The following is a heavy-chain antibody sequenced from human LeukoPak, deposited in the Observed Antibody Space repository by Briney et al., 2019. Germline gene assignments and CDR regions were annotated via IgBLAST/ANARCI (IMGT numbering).Heavy chain of an antibody. V-gene: IGHV3-30*18. CDR1: GFTFSSYG. J-gene: IGHJ4*02. CDR3: AKDGGGVAGEGFDY. Sequence: GRSLRLSCAASGFTFSSYGMHWVRQAPGKGLEWVAVISYDGSNKYYADSVKGRFTISRDNSKNTLYLQMNSLRAEDTAVYYCAKDGGGVAGEGFDYWGQGTLVTVSS. D-gene: IGHD6-19*01. CDR2: ISYDGSNK.